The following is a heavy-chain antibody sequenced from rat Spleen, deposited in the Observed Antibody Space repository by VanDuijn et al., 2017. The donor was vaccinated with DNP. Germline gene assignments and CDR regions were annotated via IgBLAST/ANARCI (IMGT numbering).Heavy chain of an antibody. J-gene: IGHJ4*01. CDR2: MWYDGDT. CDR3: ARSLATVVPTGAMDV. CDR1: GFSLTTYS. V-gene: IGHV2-16*01. Sequence: QVQLKESGPGLVQPSETLSLTCTVSGFSLTTYSVSWVRQPSGKGPEWMGKMWYDGDTAYNSALKSRLSISRDTSKSQVFLKMNSVQTEDSAMYFCARSLATVVPTGAMDVWGQGTSVTVSS. D-gene: IGHD1-3*01.